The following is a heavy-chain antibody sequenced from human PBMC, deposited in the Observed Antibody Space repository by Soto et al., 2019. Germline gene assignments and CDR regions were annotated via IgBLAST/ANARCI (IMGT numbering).Heavy chain of an antibody. CDR2: ISDSGFGI. D-gene: IGHD3-16*01. J-gene: IGHJ4*02. CDR1: GFTFSSYA. CDR3: AKDEGGGSYFDY. Sequence: EVQLLESGGGLVQPGGSLRLSCAASGFTFSSYAMSWVRQAPGKGLEWVSAISDSGFGIYYADSVKGRYTISRDNSKDTLYLQINSLRAEDTAVYYCAKDEGGGSYFDYWGQGTLVTVSS. V-gene: IGHV3-23*01.